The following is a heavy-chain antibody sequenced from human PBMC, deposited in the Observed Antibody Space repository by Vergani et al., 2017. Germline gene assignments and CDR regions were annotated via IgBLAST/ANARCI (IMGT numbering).Heavy chain of an antibody. CDR3: ASWSVGDYVGDFDY. V-gene: IGHV3-30-3*01. Sequence: VQLVESGGGLVKPGGSLRLSCAASGFTFSSYAMHWVRQAPGKGLEWVAVISYDGSNKYYADSVKGRFTISRDNSKNTLYLQMNSLRAEDTAVYYCASWSVGDYVGDFDYWGQGTLVTVSS. CDR1: GFTFSSYA. J-gene: IGHJ4*02. CDR2: ISYDGSNK. D-gene: IGHD4-23*01.